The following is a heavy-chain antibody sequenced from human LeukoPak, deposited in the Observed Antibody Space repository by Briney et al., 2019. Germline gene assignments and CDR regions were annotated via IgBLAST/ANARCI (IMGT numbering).Heavy chain of an antibody. J-gene: IGHJ4*02. Sequence: PGGSLRLSCAASGFTFSSYWMSWVRQAPGKGLEWAANIKQDGSEKYHVDSVKGRFTISRDNAKNSLYLQMNSLRAEDTAVYYCARVRWDPTYFDYWGQGTLVTVSS. CDR3: ARVRWDPTYFDY. V-gene: IGHV3-7*01. CDR1: GFTFSSYW. CDR2: IKQDGSEK. D-gene: IGHD1-26*01.